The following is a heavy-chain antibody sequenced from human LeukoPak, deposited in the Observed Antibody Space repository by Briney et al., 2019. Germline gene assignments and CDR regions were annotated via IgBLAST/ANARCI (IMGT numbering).Heavy chain of an antibody. CDR1: GGSISSGGYY. J-gene: IGHJ4*02. Sequence: SQTLSLTCTVSGGSISSGGYYWSWSRQHPGKGLEWIGYIYYSGSTYYNPSLKSRVTISVDTSKNQFSLKLSSVTAADTAVYYCAREGSYGYFDYWGQGTLVTVSS. V-gene: IGHV4-31*03. CDR2: IYYSGST. D-gene: IGHD5-18*01. CDR3: AREGSYGYFDY.